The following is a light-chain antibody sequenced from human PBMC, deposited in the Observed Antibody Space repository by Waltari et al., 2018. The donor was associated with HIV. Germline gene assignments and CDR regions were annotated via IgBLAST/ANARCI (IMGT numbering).Light chain of an antibody. CDR3: ASHACSKDV. J-gene: IGLJ2*01. CDR2: DVT. V-gene: IGLV2-8*01. Sequence: QSALTQPPSASGSPGQSVTISCTGTSSDVDAYNYVSWFQQHPGKAPKLMIDDVTKRPLGVPDRFSGSKSGNPAALTVSGLQAEDEADYYCASHACSKDVFGGGTRLTVL. CDR1: SSDVDAYNY.